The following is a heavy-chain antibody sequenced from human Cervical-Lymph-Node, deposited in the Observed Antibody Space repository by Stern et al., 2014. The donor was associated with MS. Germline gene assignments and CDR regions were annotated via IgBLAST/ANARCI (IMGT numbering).Heavy chain of an antibody. J-gene: IGHJ3*02. Sequence: VQLLESGAGVMKPGASVKVSCKASGYTFTNFYMHWVRQAPGQGLEWMGRSNPSGGSTSYAQKFQGRVTMTRDTSTSTVYMELSRLRSEDTAVYYCAIGAFDIWGQGTMVTVSS. CDR2: SNPSGGST. V-gene: IGHV1-46*01. CDR1: GYTFTNFY. CDR3: AIGAFDI.